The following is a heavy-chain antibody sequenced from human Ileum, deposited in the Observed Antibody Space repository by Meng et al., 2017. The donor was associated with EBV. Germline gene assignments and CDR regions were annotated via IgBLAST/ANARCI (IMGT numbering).Heavy chain of an antibody. V-gene: IGHV4-61*01. CDR3: AGDPHSGGPH. D-gene: IGHD1-26*01. J-gene: IGHJ4*02. Sequence: QVQLQAPGPGLVKPSETLSLTCTVSGGSVSSAHSFWTWIRQPPGKGLEWIGYMSYSGSTNYSPPLESRVTISVDTSKNQFSLKLSSVTAADTAVYYCAGDPHSGGPHWGQGTLVTVSS. CDR1: GGSVSSAHSF. CDR2: MSYSGST.